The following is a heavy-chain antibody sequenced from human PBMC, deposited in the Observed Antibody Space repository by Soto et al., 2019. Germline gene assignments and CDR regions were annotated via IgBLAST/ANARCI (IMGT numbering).Heavy chain of an antibody. V-gene: IGHV4-31*03. J-gene: IGHJ4*02. D-gene: IGHD1-26*01. CDR2: IYYSGST. Sequence: QVQLQESGPGLVKPSQTLSLTCTVSGGSISSGGYYWSWIRQHPGKGLEWIGYIYYSGSTYYNPSLKSRVTISVDTSKNQFSLKLSSVTAADTAVYYCARVARGAMGELLLFDYWGQGTLVTVSS. CDR1: GGSISSGGYY. CDR3: ARVARGAMGELLLFDY.